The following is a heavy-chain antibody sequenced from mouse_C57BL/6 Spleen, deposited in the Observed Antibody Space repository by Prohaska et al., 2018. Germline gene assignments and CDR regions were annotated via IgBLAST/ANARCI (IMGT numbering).Heavy chain of an antibody. CDR3: ARATTVFDY. CDR1: GFTFSSYA. V-gene: IGHV5-4*01. CDR2: ISDGGSYT. J-gene: IGHJ2*01. D-gene: IGHD1-1*01. Sequence: EVQLVESGGGLVKPGGSLKLSCAASGFTFSSYAMSWVRQTPEKRLEWVATISDGGSYTYYPDNVKGRFTISRDNAKNNLYLQMSHLKSEDTAMYYCARATTVFDYWGQGTTLTVSS.